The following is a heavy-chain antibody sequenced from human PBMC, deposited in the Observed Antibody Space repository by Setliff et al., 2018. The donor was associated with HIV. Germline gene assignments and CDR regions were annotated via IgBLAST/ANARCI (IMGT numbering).Heavy chain of an antibody. CDR3: VRAHGGLGGGAWFDP. V-gene: IGHV4-34*01. D-gene: IGHD2-15*01. CDR2: IDHTGST. J-gene: IGHJ5*01. CDR1: GGSFSGYY. Sequence: PSETLSLTCAVYGGSFSGYYWSWIRQPPGKGLEWLGEIDHTGSTNYNLSLKSRITMSADPSKNQFSLKVTSVTASDTAVYYCVRAHGGLGGGAWFDPWGQGTLVTVSS.